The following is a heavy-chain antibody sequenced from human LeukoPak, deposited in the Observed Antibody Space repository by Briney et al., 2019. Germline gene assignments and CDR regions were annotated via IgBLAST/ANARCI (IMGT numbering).Heavy chain of an antibody. D-gene: IGHD2-8*01. CDR1: GFTFSNAW. V-gene: IGHV3-15*01. J-gene: IGHJ4*02. Sequence: PGGSLRLSCAASGFTFSNAWMSWVRQAPGKGLEWVGHIKSKTDGGTTDYAAPVKGRFTISRDDSKNTLYLQMNSLKTEDTAVFYCTTLLMVYAIGPSFDYWGQGTLVTVSS. CDR2: IKSKTDGGTT. CDR3: TTLLMVYAIGPSFDY.